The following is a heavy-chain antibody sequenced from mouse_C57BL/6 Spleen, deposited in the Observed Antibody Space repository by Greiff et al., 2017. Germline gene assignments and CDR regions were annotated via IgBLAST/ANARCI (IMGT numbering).Heavy chain of an antibody. CDR1: GYTFTDYN. CDR3: ARPHYGSSHYWYFDV. D-gene: IGHD1-1*01. CDR2: INPNNGGT. V-gene: IGHV1-22*01. J-gene: IGHJ1*03. Sequence: VQLQQSGPELVKPGASVKMSCKASGYTFTDYNMPWVKQSHGKSLEWIGYINPNNGGTSYNQKFKGKDTLTVNKSSSTAYMELRSLTSEDSAVYYCARPHYGSSHYWYFDVWGTGTTVTVSS.